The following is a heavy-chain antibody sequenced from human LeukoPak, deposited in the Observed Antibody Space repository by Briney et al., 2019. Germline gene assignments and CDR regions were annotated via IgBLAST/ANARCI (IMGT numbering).Heavy chain of an antibody. Sequence: GGSLRLSCAASGFTFSSYWMHWVRQAPGKGLVWVSRINSDGSSTSYADSVKGRFTISRDNAKNTLYLQMNSLRAEDTAVYYCASGGYYGAGARYEYWGQGTLVTVSS. CDR3: ASGGYYGAGARYEY. V-gene: IGHV3-74*01. CDR1: GFTFSSYW. D-gene: IGHD3-10*01. CDR2: INSDGSST. J-gene: IGHJ4*02.